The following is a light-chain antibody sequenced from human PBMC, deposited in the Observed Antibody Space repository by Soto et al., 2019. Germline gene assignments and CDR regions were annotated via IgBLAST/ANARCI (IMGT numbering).Light chain of an antibody. CDR3: QQSYSTWT. CDR1: QSISSY. V-gene: IGKV1-39*01. J-gene: IGKJ1*01. CDR2: AAS. Sequence: DILMTQSPSSLSASVGDRVTITCRASQSISSYLNWYQQKPGKAPKLLIYAASSLQSGVPSRFSGSGSGTEYTLTISSLQPEDFATYFCQQSYSTWTFGQGTKVEIK.